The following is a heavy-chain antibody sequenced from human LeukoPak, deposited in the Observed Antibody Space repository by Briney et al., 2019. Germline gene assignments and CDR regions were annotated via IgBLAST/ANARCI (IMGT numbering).Heavy chain of an antibody. CDR3: ARDYYDFWSGYYTASGY. D-gene: IGHD3-3*01. V-gene: IGHV1-69*13. J-gene: IGHJ4*02. CDR1: GGTFSSYA. CDR2: IIPIFGTA. Sequence: GASVKVSCKASGGTFSSYAISWVRQAPGQGLEWMGGIIPIFGTANYAQKFQGRVTITADESTSTAYMELSSLRSEDTAVYYCARDYYDFWSGYYTASGYWGQGTLVTVSS.